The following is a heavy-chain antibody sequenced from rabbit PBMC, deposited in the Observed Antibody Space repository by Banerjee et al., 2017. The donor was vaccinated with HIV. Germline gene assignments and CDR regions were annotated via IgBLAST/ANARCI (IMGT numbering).Heavy chain of an antibody. V-gene: IGHV1S40*01. CDR2: IYAGSSDIT. CDR3: GRSRIYSSNGYDTYAYNL. Sequence: QSLEESGGDLVKPEGSLTLTCTASGFSFSGDYDMCWVRQAPGKGLEWIACIYAGSSDITWYASWAKGRFTISKTSSTTVTLQMTSLTVADTATYFCGRSRIYSSNGYDTYAYNLWGPGTLVTVS. D-gene: IGHD1-1*01. CDR1: GFSFSGDYD. J-gene: IGHJ4*01.